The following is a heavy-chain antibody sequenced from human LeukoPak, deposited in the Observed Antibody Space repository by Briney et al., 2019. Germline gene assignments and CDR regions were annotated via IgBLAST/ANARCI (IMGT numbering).Heavy chain of an antibody. J-gene: IGHJ4*02. D-gene: IGHD3-22*01. Sequence: GGSLRLSCAASGFTFSRYWMHWGRQAPGKGLVWVSRINSDGSSTNYADSVKGRFTTSRDNAKNTLYLQMNSLRAEDTAVYYCARGYGARSVITSYYFDYWGQGTLVTVSS. V-gene: IGHV3-74*01. CDR1: GFTFSRYW. CDR2: INSDGSST. CDR3: ARGYGARSVITSYYFDY.